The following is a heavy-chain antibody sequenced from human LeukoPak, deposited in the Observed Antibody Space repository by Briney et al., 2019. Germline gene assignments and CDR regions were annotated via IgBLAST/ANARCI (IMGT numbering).Heavy chain of an antibody. D-gene: IGHD3-10*01. CDR2: IYTSGST. V-gene: IGHV4-4*07. CDR1: GGSISSYY. Sequence: SETLSLTCTVSGGSISSYYWSWIRQPAGKGLEWIGRIYTSGSTNYNPSLKSRVTMSIDTSKNQFSLKLSSVTAADTAVYCCARFTVRGVNDYWGQGTLVTVSS. CDR3: ARFTVRGVNDY. J-gene: IGHJ4*02.